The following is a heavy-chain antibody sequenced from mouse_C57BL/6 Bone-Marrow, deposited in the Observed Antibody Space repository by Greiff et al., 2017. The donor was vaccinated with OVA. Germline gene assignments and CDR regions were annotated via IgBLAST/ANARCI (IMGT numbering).Heavy chain of an antibody. J-gene: IGHJ4*01. CDR1: GYTFTSYW. Sequence: QVQLQQSGAELVRPGTSVKLSCKASGYTFTSYWMHWVKQRPGQGLEWIGVIDPSDSYTNYNQKFKGKATLTVDTSSSTAYMQLSSLTSEDSAVYYCARYDYEVDYWGQGTSVTVSS. D-gene: IGHD2-4*01. CDR3: ARYDYEVDY. V-gene: IGHV1-59*01. CDR2: IDPSDSYT.